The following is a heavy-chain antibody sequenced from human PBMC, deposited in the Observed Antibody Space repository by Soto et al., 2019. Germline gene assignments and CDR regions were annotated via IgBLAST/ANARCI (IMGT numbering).Heavy chain of an antibody. J-gene: IGHJ6*02. CDR1: GGTFSSYA. D-gene: IGHD2-2*01. V-gene: IGHV1-69*01. Sequence: QVQLVQSGAEVKKPGSSVKVSCKASGGTFSSYAISWVRQAPGQGLEWMGGIIPISETTNYAQKFQGRVTITAEESKSTAYMELSSLRSEDTAVYYCARSQGSSTSLAIYYYYYYGMDVWGQGTTVTVSS. CDR3: ARSQGSSTSLAIYYYYYYGMDV. CDR2: IIPISETT.